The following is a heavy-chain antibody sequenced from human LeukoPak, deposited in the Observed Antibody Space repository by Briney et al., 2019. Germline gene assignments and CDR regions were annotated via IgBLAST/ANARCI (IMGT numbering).Heavy chain of an antibody. CDR2: FDPEDGET. D-gene: IGHD3-22*01. CDR3: ATFYDSSGCYYNWFDP. CDR1: GYTLTELS. J-gene: IGHJ5*02. V-gene: IGHV1-24*01. Sequence: GASAKVSCKVSGYTLTELSMHWVRQAPGKGLEWMGGFDPEDGETIYAQKFQGRVTMTEDTSTDTAYMELSSLRSEDTAVYYCATFYDSSGCYYNWFDPWGQGTLVTVSS.